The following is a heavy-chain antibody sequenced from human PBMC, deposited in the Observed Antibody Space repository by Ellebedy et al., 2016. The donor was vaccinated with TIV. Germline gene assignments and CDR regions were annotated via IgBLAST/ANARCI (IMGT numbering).Heavy chain of an antibody. CDR2: ISSTASSM. J-gene: IGHJ4*02. CDR1: GFTFSDYY. D-gene: IGHD3-9*01. CDR3: TRGRRYCNNPFDY. Sequence: GGSLRLXXAASGFTFSDYYKTWIRQAPGKGLEWLSYISSTASSMYYADSVRGRFTISRDNAENSLYLEMSSLRAEDTAVYYCTRGRRYCNNPFDYWGQGTLVTVSS. V-gene: IGHV3-11*01.